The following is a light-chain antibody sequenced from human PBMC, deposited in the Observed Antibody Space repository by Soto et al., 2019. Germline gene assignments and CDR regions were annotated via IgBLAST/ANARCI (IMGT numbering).Light chain of an antibody. Sequence: EIVLTQSPGTLSLSPGERATLSCRASQSINNRYLAWYQQKPCQAPRLLIYGASSRATGIPDRFIGSGSGTDFTLTISRLEPEDFAVYYCQQFGSSPGFTFGPGTKVDIK. V-gene: IGKV3-20*01. CDR2: GAS. CDR3: QQFGSSPGFT. J-gene: IGKJ3*01. CDR1: QSINNRY.